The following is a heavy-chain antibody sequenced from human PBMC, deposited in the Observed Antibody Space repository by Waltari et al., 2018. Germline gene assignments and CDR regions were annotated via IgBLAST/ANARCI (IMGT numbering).Heavy chain of an antibody. D-gene: IGHD6-13*01. Sequence: QVQLQQWGAGLLKPSETLSLTCAVYGGSFSGYYWSWIRQPPGKGLEWIGEINHSGSTNYNPSLKGRVTTAVDTSKNWFSLKLSSVTAADTAVYYCAGARSRGSSWYGARNAVDIGGQGTMAPVSS. CDR2: INHSGST. V-gene: IGHV4-34*01. CDR1: GGSFSGYY. CDR3: AGARSRGSSWYGARNAVDI. J-gene: IGHJ3*02.